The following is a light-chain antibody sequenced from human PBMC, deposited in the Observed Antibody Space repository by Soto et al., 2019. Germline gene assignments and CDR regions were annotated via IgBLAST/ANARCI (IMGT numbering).Light chain of an antibody. Sequence: DIQMTQSPSTLSASVGDTVTITYRASQSVSDSLAWYQVKPGEAPKLLIFDVSNLETGVPSRFSGSGSGTEFSLTIRGLQPDDFATYYCQQYDYSRTFGQGTKVDIK. CDR1: QSVSDS. CDR3: QQYDYSRT. CDR2: DVS. V-gene: IGKV1-5*01. J-gene: IGKJ1*01.